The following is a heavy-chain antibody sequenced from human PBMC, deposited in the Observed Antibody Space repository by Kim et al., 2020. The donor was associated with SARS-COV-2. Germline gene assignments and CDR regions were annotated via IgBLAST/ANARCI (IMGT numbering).Heavy chain of an antibody. V-gene: IGHV4-59*08. D-gene: IGHD5-12*01. J-gene: IGHJ4*02. CDR3: ARQDIVATFDY. CDR2: IYYSGST. Sequence: SETLSLTCTVSGGSISSYYWSWIRQPPGKGLEWIGYIYYSGSTNYNPSLKSRVTISVDTSKNQFSLKLSSVTAADTAVYYCARQDIVATFDYWGQGTLVTVSS. CDR1: GGSISSYY.